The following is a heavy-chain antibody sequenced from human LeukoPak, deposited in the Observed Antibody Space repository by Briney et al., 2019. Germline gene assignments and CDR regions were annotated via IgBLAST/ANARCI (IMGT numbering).Heavy chain of an antibody. CDR2: ISWNSGSI. V-gene: IGHV3-9*01. CDR3: AKDMNRRPGIEDY. D-gene: IGHD3-10*01. CDR1: GFTFDDYA. J-gene: IGHJ4*02. Sequence: GGSLRLSCAASGFTFDDYAMHWVRQAPGKGLEWVSGISWNSGSIGYADSVKGRFTISRDNAKNSLYLQMNSLRAEDTALYYCAKDMNRRPGIEDYWGQGTLVTVSS.